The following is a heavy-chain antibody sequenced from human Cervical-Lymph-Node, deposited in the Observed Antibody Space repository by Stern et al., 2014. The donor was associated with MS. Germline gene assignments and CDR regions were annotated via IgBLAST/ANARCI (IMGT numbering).Heavy chain of an antibody. CDR1: GGSFSGYY. J-gene: IGHJ5*02. V-gene: IGHV4-34*01. Sequence: QMQLQQWGAGLLKPSETLSLTCAVYGGSFSGYYWSWIRQSPGKGLEWIGEINHSGNTNYNPSLKSRVTLSADTSRSQFSLKLGSVTAADTAVYYCARYTVRDWFDPWGQGTLVIVSS. CDR2: INHSGNT. CDR3: ARYTVRDWFDP. D-gene: IGHD4-17*01.